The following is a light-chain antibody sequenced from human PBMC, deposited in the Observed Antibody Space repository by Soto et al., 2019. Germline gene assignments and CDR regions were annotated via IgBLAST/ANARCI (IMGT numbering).Light chain of an antibody. CDR1: QSINNY. CDR3: QHRAGWSYT. V-gene: IGKV3-11*01. CDR2: DAS. Sequence: DIVLTQSPGTLSLSPGERVTLSCRASQSINNYLAWYQQKPGQAPRLLIYDASNKVTDIPSRFRGRGSGTDFSLSTGGREPEDFATYYCQHRAGWSYTFGQGTRLELK. J-gene: IGKJ2*01.